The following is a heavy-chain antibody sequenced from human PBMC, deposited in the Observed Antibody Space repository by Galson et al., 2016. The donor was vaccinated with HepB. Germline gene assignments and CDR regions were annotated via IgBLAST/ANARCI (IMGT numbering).Heavy chain of an antibody. J-gene: IGHJ4*02. CDR2: INKDGSES. Sequence: SLRLSCAASEITLSIHWMSWVRQTPGKGLEWLGYINKDGSESYYVDSVKGRFTISRDNARNSLFLHMTSLRAKDTAVYYCAVTAWYRFDYWGQGTLVTVSS. V-gene: IGHV3-7*01. CDR3: AVTAWYRFDY. CDR1: EITLSIHW. D-gene: IGHD6-13*01.